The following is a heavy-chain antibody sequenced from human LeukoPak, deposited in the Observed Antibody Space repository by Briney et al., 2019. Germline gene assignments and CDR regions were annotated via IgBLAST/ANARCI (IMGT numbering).Heavy chain of an antibody. D-gene: IGHD4-23*01. V-gene: IGHV4-4*02. Sequence: SGTLSLTCAVSGDSISSSNWWSWVRQPPGKGLEWIGQIYHSGSTNYNPSLESRVTVSVDKSKNQFSLKLSSVTAADTAVYYCARVFGDYGGNSVGGWEDYWGQGTLVTVSS. CDR3: ARVFGDYGGNSVGGWEDY. J-gene: IGHJ4*02. CDR2: IYHSGST. CDR1: GDSISSSNW.